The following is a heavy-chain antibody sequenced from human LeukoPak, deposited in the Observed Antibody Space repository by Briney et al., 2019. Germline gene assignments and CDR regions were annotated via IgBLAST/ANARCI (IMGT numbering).Heavy chain of an antibody. CDR3: ARGGEYTVTPRYFDY. CDR2: INPNSGGT. Sequence: ASVKVSCKASGYTFTSYGISWVRQAPGQGLEWMGWINPNSGGTNYAQKFQGRVTMTRDTSISTAYMELSRLRSDDTAVYYCARGGEYTVTPRYFDYWGQGTLVTVSS. D-gene: IGHD4-17*01. CDR1: GYTFTSYG. J-gene: IGHJ4*02. V-gene: IGHV1-2*02.